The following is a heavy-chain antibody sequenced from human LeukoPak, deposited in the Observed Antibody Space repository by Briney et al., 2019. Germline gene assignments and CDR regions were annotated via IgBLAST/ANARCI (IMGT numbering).Heavy chain of an antibody. CDR3: ARLFPSYDYVWGSYRINAFDI. CDR1: NDSISSYC. CDR2: IYYSGSA. D-gene: IGHD3-16*02. Sequence: SETLSLTCTVSNDSISSYCCSWIRQPPGKGLEWIGYIYYSGSANYNPSLKSRVTISVDTSKNQFSLKLSSVTAADTAVYYCARLFPSYDYVWGSYRINAFDIWGQGTMVTVSS. V-gene: IGHV4-59*08. J-gene: IGHJ3*02.